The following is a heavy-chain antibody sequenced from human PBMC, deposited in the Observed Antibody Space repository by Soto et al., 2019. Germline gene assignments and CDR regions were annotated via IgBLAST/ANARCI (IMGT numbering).Heavy chain of an antibody. Sequence: SETLSLTCAVYGGSFSVYYWSWIRQPPGKGLEWIGEINHSGSTNYNPSLKSRVTISVDTSKNQFSLKLSSVTAADTAVYYCARGRSKDSNYDFPSWFDPWGQGTLVTVSS. CDR3: ARGRSKDSNYDFPSWFDP. D-gene: IGHD4-4*01. J-gene: IGHJ5*02. CDR1: GGSFSVYY. V-gene: IGHV4-34*01. CDR2: INHSGST.